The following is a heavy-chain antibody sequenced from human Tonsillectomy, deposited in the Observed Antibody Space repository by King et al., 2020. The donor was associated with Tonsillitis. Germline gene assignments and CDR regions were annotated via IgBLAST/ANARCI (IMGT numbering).Heavy chain of an antibody. Sequence: VQLVESGGGVVQPGRSLRLSCAASGFTFSAYGMHWVRQAPGKGLEWVAVISYDGSNKYYADSVKGRFTISRDSSNNTLYLQMNSLRAEDTAVYYCAKDGRAWAGNPTAPFDYWGQGTLAT. J-gene: IGHJ4*02. CDR2: ISYDGSNK. CDR1: GFTFSAYG. D-gene: IGHD6-19*01. V-gene: IGHV3-30*18. CDR3: AKDGRAWAGNPTAPFDY.